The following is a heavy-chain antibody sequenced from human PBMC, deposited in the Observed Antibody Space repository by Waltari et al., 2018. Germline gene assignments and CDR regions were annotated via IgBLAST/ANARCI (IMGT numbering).Heavy chain of an antibody. CDR2: IYYSGST. V-gene: IGHV4-39*07. D-gene: IGHD6-6*01. Sequence: QLQLQESGPGLVKPSETLSLTCTVSGGSISSSSYYWGWIRQPPGKGLEWIGSIYYSGSTYYNPSLKSRVTISVDTSKNQFSLKLSSVTAADTAVYYCTRERAALTYYFDYWGQGTLVTVSS. J-gene: IGHJ4*02. CDR1: GGSISSSSYY. CDR3: TRERAALTYYFDY.